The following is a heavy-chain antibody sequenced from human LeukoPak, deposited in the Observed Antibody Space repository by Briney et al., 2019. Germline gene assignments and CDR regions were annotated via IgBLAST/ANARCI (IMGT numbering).Heavy chain of an antibody. CDR2: INPHSGDT. D-gene: IGHD1-26*01. V-gene: IGHV1-2*06. J-gene: IGHJ4*02. CDR1: GYTFTGYY. Sequence: ASVKVSCKASGYTFTGYYIHWVRQAPGQGLEWMGRINPHSGDTNSAQKFQGRVTVTRDTSISTAYMELSRLTSDDTAVYFCARLSLVGATLDYWGQGTLVTVSS. CDR3: ARLSLVGATLDY.